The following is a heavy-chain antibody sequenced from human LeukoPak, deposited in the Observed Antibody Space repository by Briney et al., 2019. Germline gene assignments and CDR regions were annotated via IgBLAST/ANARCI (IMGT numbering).Heavy chain of an antibody. CDR2: IYHTGSF. Sequence: SETLSLTCTVSGGSISSGDYYWSWIRQPPGEGLGWVGFIYHTGSFHYNPSLKSRVTISVDTSKNQFSLKLSSVTAADTAVYYCARGGKAAVRFDLWGRGTLVTVSS. D-gene: IGHD2-15*01. V-gene: IGHV4-30-4*01. CDR3: ARGGKAAVRFDL. CDR1: GGSISSGDYY. J-gene: IGHJ2*01.